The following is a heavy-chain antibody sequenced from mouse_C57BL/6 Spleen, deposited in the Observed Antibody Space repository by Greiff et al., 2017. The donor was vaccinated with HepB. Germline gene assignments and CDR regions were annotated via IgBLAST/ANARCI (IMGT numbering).Heavy chain of an antibody. CDR3: ARSDDYAMDY. V-gene: IGHV1-20*01. J-gene: IGHJ4*01. Sequence: EVKLMESGPELVKPGDSVKISCKASGYSFTGYFMNWVMQSHGKSLEWIGRINPYNGDTFYNQKFKGKATLTVDKSSSTAHMELRSLTSEDSAVYYCARSDDYAMDYWGQGTSVTVSS. CDR1: GYSFTGYF. CDR2: INPYNGDT.